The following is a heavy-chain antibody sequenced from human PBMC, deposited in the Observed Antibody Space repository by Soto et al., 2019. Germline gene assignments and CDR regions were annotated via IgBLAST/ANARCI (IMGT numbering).Heavy chain of an antibody. J-gene: IGHJ4*02. CDR1: GVTFSNAW. V-gene: IGHV3-15*01. Sequence: PGGFLRLSCAASGVTFSNAWMSCVRQAPWKGLGWVGRIKSKADGGTTDYAANVKGRSTISRDESKNTLYLQMNSLKTEDTAVYYCTTGGYSSSPYWGQGT. CDR3: TTGGYSSSPY. CDR2: IKSKADGGTT. D-gene: IGHD6-6*01.